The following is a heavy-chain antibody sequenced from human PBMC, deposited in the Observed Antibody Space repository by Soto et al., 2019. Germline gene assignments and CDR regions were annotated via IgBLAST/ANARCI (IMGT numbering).Heavy chain of an antibody. J-gene: IGHJ6*02. Sequence: SVKVSCKAPGGTFSTYAISWVRQAPGQGLEWMGGIIPIFGTADYAQKFQGRVTITADESTSTAYMELSSLRSEDTAVYYCASVETQRYYYGMDVWGQGTTVTVSS. V-gene: IGHV1-69*13. D-gene: IGHD2-15*01. CDR2: IIPIFGTA. CDR3: ASVETQRYYYGMDV. CDR1: GGTFSTYA.